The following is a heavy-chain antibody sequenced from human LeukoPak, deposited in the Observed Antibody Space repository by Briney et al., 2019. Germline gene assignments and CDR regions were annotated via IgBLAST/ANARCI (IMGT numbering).Heavy chain of an antibody. CDR3: AKDPHYGDYGNWFDP. V-gene: IGHV3-23*01. J-gene: IGHJ5*02. CDR2: ISGGGGST. Sequence: GGSLRLSCAASGFTFSSYAMSWVRQAPGKGLEWVSAISGGGGSTYYADSVKGRFTISRDNSKNTLYLQMNSLRAEDTAVYYCAKDPHYGDYGNWFDPWGQGTLVTVSS. CDR1: GFTFSSYA. D-gene: IGHD4-17*01.